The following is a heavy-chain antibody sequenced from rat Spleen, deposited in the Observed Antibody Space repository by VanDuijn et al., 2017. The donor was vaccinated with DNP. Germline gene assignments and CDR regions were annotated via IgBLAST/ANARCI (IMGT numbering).Heavy chain of an antibody. CDR3: ARDLDYGYNYAFDY. J-gene: IGHJ2*01. Sequence: EVQLVESGGGLVQPGRSLKLSCAASGFTFSNYYMAWVRQAPKKGLEWVADISPSGSRTHYPDSVKGRFTISRDNAKSTLFLQMDSLRSEDTASYYCARDLDYGYNYAFDYWGQGVMVTVSS. V-gene: IGHV5-27*01. CDR2: ISPSGSRT. D-gene: IGHD1-9*01. CDR1: GFTFSNYY.